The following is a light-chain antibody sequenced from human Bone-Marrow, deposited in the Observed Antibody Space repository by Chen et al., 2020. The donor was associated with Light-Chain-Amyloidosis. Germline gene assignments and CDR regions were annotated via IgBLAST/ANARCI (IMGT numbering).Light chain of an antibody. CDR1: QSISVW. CDR2: KAS. CDR3: QQYNSYPWT. J-gene: IGKJ1*01. Sequence: DIQMTQSPSIVSASVGDTVSITCRASQSISVWLAWYQQKPGKAPKLLIYKASTLESGVPSSFSGSGSGTDFTLTISSLQPDDFATYYCQQYNSYPWTFGRGIEVEIK. V-gene: IGKV1-5*03.